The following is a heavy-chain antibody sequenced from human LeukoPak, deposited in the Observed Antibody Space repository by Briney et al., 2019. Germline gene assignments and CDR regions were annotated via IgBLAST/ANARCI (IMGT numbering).Heavy chain of an antibody. V-gene: IGHV3-43*01. CDR1: GFTFDDYT. CDR2: ISWDGGST. CDR3: AKGFPRSNWGSYRWVFDY. Sequence: GGSLRLSCAASGFTFDDYTMHWVRQAPGKGLEWVSLISWDGGSTYYADSVKGRFTISRDNSKNSLYLQMNSLRTEDTALYYCAKGFPRSNWGSYRWVFDYWGQGTLVTVSS. J-gene: IGHJ4*02. D-gene: IGHD3-16*02.